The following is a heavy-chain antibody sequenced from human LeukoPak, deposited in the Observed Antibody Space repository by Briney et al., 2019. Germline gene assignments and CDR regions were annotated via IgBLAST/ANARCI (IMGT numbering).Heavy chain of an antibody. CDR1: GYSISSGHY. CDR2: IYHSGST. V-gene: IGHV4-38-2*01. J-gene: IGHJ6*04. Sequence: SETVSLTCAVSGYSISSGHYWGWIRQPPGKGLEWIGSIYHSGSTYYNPSLKSRVTISVATSKNQFSLRLSSVTAADTALYYWARGSHSYYGMDVWGNGTTVTVSS. CDR3: ARGSHSYYGMDV.